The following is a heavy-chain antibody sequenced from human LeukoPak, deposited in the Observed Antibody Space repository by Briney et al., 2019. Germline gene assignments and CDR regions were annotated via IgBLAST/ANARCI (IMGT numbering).Heavy chain of an antibody. V-gene: IGHV4-30-4*01. J-gene: IGHJ3*02. CDR2: IYYSGST. D-gene: IGHD2-21*02. CDR3: ARTLSYCGGDCPPHDAFDI. CDR1: GGSISSGDYY. Sequence: SQTLSLTCTVSGGSISSGDYYWSWIRQPPGKGLEWIGYIYYSGSTYYNPSLKSRVTISVDTSKNQFSLKLSSVTAADTAVYYCARTLSYCGGDCPPHDAFDIWGQGTMVTVSS.